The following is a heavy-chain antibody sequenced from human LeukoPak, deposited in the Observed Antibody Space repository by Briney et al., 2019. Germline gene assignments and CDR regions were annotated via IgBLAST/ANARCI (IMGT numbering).Heavy chain of an antibody. D-gene: IGHD6-19*01. V-gene: IGHV3-66*01. CDR2: VYSGDRT. CDR1: GFTVNSNY. J-gene: IGHJ4*02. Sequence: GGSLRLSCAASGFTVNSNYMSWVRQAPGKGLEWVSVVYSGDRTYYADSVKGRFTISRDDSTNTLYLLMNSLRAEDTAVYYCASTSGWYEPIDYWGQGTLVTVSS. CDR3: ASTSGWYEPIDY.